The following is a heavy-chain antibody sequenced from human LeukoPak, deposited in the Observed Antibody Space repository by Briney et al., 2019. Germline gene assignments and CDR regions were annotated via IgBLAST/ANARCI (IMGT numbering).Heavy chain of an antibody. CDR3: ARGRGSYYSATFDY. CDR2: IYYSGST. V-gene: IGHV4-59*01. D-gene: IGHD1-26*01. J-gene: IGHJ4*02. Sequence: SETLSLTCIVSGGSISSYSWSWIRQPPGKGLEWIGYIYYSGSTSYNPSLKSRVTISLDTSKNQFSLKLSSVTAADTAVYYCARGRGSYYSATFDYWGQGTLVTVSS. CDR1: GGSISSYS.